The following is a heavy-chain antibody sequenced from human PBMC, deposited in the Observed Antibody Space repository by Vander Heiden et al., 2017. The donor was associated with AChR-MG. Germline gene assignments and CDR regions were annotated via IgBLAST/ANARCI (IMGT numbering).Heavy chain of an antibody. Sequence: EVQVVESGGGLTQPGGSLSLSCAVSGFMVSSNGISWVRQAQGKGLQWVSVIDRGGSTSYADFVKGRFTISRDNSKNTVYLRVNSLRAEDTAVYYCARDPRLDYWGQGTLVTVSS. J-gene: IGHJ4*02. V-gene: IGHV3-53*01. CDR1: GFMVSSNG. CDR3: ARDPRLDY. CDR2: IDRGGST.